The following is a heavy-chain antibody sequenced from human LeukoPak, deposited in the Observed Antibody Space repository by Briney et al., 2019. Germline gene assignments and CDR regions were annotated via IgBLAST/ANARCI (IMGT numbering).Heavy chain of an antibody. CDR1: GFTFSSYA. J-gene: IGHJ4*02. Sequence: GGSLRLSCAASGFTFSSYAMSWVRQAPGKGLEWVSVIYSGGSTYYADSVKGRLTISRDNSKNTLYLQMNSLRAEDTAVYYCARGSLWFGELGFDYWGQGTLVTVSS. V-gene: IGHV3-66*01. CDR3: ARGSLWFGELGFDY. CDR2: IYSGGST. D-gene: IGHD3-10*01.